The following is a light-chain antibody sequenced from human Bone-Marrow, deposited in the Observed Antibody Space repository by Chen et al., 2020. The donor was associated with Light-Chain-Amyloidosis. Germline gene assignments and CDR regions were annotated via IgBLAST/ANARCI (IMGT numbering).Light chain of an antibody. Sequence: SYVLTPPSSVSVAPGQTATIACGGNNIGSTSVHWYQQTPGQAPLLVVYDDSDRPSGIPERLSGSNSGNTATLTISRVEAGDEPDYYCQVWDRSSDRPVFGGGTKLTVL. CDR3: QVWDRSSDRPV. J-gene: IGLJ3*02. CDR1: NIGSTS. CDR2: DDS. V-gene: IGLV3-21*02.